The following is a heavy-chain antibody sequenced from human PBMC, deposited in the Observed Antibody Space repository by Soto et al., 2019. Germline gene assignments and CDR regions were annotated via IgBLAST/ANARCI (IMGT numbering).Heavy chain of an antibody. CDR2: IYPGDSDT. Sequence: PGESLKISCKGSGYSFTSYWIGWVRQMPGKGLEWMGIIYPGDSDTRYSPSFQGQVTISADKSISTAYLQWSSLKASDTAMYYCARQTSSSPTKYYYYGMDVWGQGTTVTVSS. D-gene: IGHD6-6*01. CDR3: ARQTSSSPTKYYYYGMDV. J-gene: IGHJ6*02. CDR1: GYSFTSYW. V-gene: IGHV5-51*01.